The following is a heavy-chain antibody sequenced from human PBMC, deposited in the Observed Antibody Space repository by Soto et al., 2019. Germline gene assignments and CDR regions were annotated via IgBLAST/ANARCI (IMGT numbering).Heavy chain of an antibody. Sequence: SGPTLVNPTQTLTLTCTFSAFSLSTGGVGVGWIRQPPGKALEWLALIFWDDDKRYSPSLISRLTITKDTSKNQVVLTMTNMDPVDTATYYCIQSRCGGDCLQSYASYYYYGMDVWGQGTTVTVSS. CDR2: IFWDDDK. D-gene: IGHD2-21*02. CDR1: AFSLSTGGVG. CDR3: IQSRCGGDCLQSYASYYYYGMDV. J-gene: IGHJ6*02. V-gene: IGHV2-5*02.